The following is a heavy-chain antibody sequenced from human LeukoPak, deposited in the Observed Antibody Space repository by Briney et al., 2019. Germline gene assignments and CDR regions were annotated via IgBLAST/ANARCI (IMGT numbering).Heavy chain of an antibody. V-gene: IGHV4-34*01. Sequence: GPLRLSCAASGFTFSNYGMNWLRQAPGKALEGIGEISLSGVTNYNPSLKSRVTISVDTSKNRSSLKLSSVTAADTAVYYCARHYYGSGINWFDPWGQGTLVTVSS. CDR2: ISLSGVT. CDR1: GFTFSNYG. CDR3: ARHYYGSGINWFDP. D-gene: IGHD3-10*01. J-gene: IGHJ5*02.